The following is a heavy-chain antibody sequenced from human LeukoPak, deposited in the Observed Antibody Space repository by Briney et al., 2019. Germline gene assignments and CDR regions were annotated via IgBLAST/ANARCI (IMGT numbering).Heavy chain of an antibody. J-gene: IGHJ4*02. V-gene: IGHV3-23*01. CDR1: GFTFSGYA. D-gene: IGHD4-17*01. CDR3: AKRGLTYGDYAHIDY. CDR2: ISGSGGST. Sequence: GGSLRLSCAASGFTFSGYAMSWVRQAPGKGLEWVSAISGSGGSTYYADSVKGRFTISRDNSKNTLYLQMNSLRAEGTAVYYCAKRGLTYGDYAHIDYWGQGTLVTVSS.